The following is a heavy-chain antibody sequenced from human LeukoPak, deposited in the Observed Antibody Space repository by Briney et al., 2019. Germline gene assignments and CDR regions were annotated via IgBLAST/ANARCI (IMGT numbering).Heavy chain of an antibody. CDR3: ARLNSGSYYYDSSGYFIPPYYYYYMDV. Sequence: GVSLRLSCAASGFTFSSYGMHWVRQAPGKRLEWVAVIWYDGSNKYYADSVKGRFTISRDNSKNTLYLQMNSLRAEDTAVYYCARLNSGSYYYDSSGYFIPPYYYYYMDVWGKGTTVTVSS. J-gene: IGHJ6*03. CDR1: GFTFSSYG. V-gene: IGHV3-33*01. CDR2: IWYDGSNK. D-gene: IGHD3-22*01.